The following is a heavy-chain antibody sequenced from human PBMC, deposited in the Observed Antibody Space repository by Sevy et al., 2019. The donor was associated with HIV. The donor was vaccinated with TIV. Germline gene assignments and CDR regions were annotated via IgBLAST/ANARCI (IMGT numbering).Heavy chain of an antibody. D-gene: IGHD3-3*01. CDR3: ATPRRYYDFWSGYPPFDY. CDR1: GGTFSNYA. J-gene: IGHJ4*02. Sequence: ASVKVSCQASGGTFSNYAINWVRQAPGQGLEWMGGTIPILGTTYYAQKFQGRVTITADDSTTTVYMELSSLRSDDTAVYYCATPRRYYDFWSGYPPFDYWGQGTQVTVSS. CDR2: TIPILGTT. V-gene: IGHV1-69*13.